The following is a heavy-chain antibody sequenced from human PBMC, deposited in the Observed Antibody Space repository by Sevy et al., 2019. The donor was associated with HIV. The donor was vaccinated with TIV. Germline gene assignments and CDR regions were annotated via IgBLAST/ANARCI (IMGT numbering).Heavy chain of an antibody. Sequence: ASVKVSCKASGYTFTGYYIHWVRQASGQVLEWMGWINPNTGGTNYAQKFQVRVTMTRDTSTSSAYMELSGLGSDDTAVFSCARGPKGPNPIDYWGQGTLVTVSS. CDR1: GYTFTGYY. J-gene: IGHJ4*02. CDR2: INPNTGGT. V-gene: IGHV1-2*02. CDR3: ARGPKGPNPIDY.